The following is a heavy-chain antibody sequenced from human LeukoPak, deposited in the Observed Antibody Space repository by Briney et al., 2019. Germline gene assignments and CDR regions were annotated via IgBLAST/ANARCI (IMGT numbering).Heavy chain of an antibody. CDR1: GFTFSSYG. D-gene: IGHD6-19*01. CDR2: IWYDGSNK. V-gene: IGHV3-33*06. J-gene: IGHJ5*02. CDR3: AKDGDSSGPRGNWFDP. Sequence: GGSLRLSCAASGFTFSSYGMHWVREAPGKGLEWVAVIWYDGSNKYYAVSVKGRFTISRDNSKNTLFLQMNSLRAEDTAVYYCAKDGDSSGPRGNWFDPWGQGTLVTVSS.